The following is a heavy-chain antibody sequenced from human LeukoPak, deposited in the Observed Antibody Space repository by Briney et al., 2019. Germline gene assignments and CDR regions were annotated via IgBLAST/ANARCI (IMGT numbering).Heavy chain of an antibody. CDR1: GYTFTGYY. V-gene: IGHV1-2*06. J-gene: IGHJ4*02. Sequence: ASVKVSCKASGYTFTGYYMHWVRQAPGQGLEWMGRINPNSGGTNYAQKFQGRVTMTRDTSISTAYMELSRLRSDDPAVYYCARVDRGQQLVVDYWGQGTLVTVSS. CDR3: ARVDRGQQLVVDY. CDR2: INPNSGGT. D-gene: IGHD6-13*01.